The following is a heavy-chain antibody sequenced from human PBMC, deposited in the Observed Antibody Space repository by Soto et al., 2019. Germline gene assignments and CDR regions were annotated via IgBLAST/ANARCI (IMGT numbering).Heavy chain of an antibody. CDR1: GYTFTAYY. J-gene: IGHJ6*02. CDR2: INPRFGDT. Sequence: QVQLVQSGAELKEPGDSVRVSCEASGYTFTAYYIHWVRQAPGQGLEWMGWINPRFGDTSYAQDFQGIVSMTRDTSISTVYMELSRLTSDDTAIYYCARNMAYYYGTGSGNGYGFWGQGTTVTVFS. CDR3: ARNMAYYYGTGSGNGYGF. D-gene: IGHD3-10*01. V-gene: IGHV1-2*02.